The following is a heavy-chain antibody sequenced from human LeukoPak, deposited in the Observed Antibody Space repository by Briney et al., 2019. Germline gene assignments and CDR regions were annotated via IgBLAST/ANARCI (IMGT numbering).Heavy chain of an antibody. J-gene: IGHJ4*02. D-gene: IGHD1-26*01. Sequence: PGGSLRLSCAASGFTFSGSAMHWVRQASGKGLEWVGRIRSKANSYATAYAASVKGRFTISRDDSKNTAYLQMNSLKTEDTAVYYCAKVLGGSKGGYYFDYWGQGTLVTVSS. CDR1: GFTFSGSA. CDR2: IRSKANSYAT. V-gene: IGHV3-73*01. CDR3: AKVLGGSKGGYYFDY.